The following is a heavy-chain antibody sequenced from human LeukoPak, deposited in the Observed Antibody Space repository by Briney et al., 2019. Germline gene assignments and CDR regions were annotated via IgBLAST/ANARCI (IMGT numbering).Heavy chain of an antibody. J-gene: IGHJ4*02. Sequence: PGGSLRLSCAASGFTFSSYSMNWVRQAPGKGLEWVSSISSSSSYIYYTDSVKGQFTLSRDNAKKSLYLQMNSLRAEDTAVYYCARDPRATVTTGEDYWGQGTLVTVSS. D-gene: IGHD4-17*01. CDR2: ISSSSSYI. V-gene: IGHV3-21*01. CDR1: GFTFSSYS. CDR3: ARDPRATVTTGEDY.